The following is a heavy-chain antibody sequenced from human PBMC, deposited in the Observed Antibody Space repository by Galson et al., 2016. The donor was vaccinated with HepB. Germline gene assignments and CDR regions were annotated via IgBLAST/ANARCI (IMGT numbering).Heavy chain of an antibody. CDR3: AKDREAVLYYFDN. J-gene: IGHJ4*02. V-gene: IGHV3-30*18. D-gene: IGHD6-19*01. CDR2: ISYDGSSK. CDR1: GFTFSNYA. Sequence: SLRLSCAASGFTFSNYAMHWVRQAPGKGLEWVAVISYDGSSKYYADSAKGRFTISRDNSKNTLSLQMNSLRAEDTALYYCAKDREAVLYYFDNWGQGTLVTVSS.